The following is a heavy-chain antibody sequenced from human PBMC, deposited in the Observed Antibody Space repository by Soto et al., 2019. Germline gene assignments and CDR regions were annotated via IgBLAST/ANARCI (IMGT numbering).Heavy chain of an antibody. CDR1: GFTFSSYS. V-gene: IGHV3-21*01. D-gene: IGHD2-15*01. Sequence: PGGSLRLSCAASGFTFSSYSMSWVRQAPGKGLEWVSSISSSSSYIYYADSVKGRFTISRDNAKNSLYLQMNSLRAEDTAVYYCARDLYCSGGSCPHDAFDIWGQGTMVTVSS. J-gene: IGHJ3*02. CDR2: ISSSSSYI. CDR3: ARDLYCSGGSCPHDAFDI.